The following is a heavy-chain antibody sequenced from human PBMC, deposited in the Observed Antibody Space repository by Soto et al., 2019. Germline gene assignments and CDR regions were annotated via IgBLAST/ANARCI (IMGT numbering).Heavy chain of an antibody. Sequence: GGSLRLSCTASGFTFGYYAMSWFRQSPGKGLEWVGFIRSKAYGGTTEYAASVKGRFTISRDDSKSIAYLQMNSLKTEDTAVYYCTREAAVAVTGWFDPWGQGTLVTVSS. CDR3: TREAAVAVTGWFDP. D-gene: IGHD6-19*01. CDR2: IRSKAYGGTT. CDR1: GFTFGYYA. J-gene: IGHJ5*02. V-gene: IGHV3-49*03.